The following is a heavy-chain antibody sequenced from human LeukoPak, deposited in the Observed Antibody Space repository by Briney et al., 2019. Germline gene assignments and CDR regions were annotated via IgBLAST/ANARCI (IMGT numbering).Heavy chain of an antibody. J-gene: IGHJ4*02. CDR3: ARPEYRYDYILDY. Sequence: SASVKVSCKASGYTFTGHYIHWVRQAPGQGLEWMGWIKPDSGATNYAQKFQSRVTITRDTSTSTAHMVLNRLTSDDTAVYYCARPEYRYDYILDYWGQGTLVTVS. CDR1: GYTFTGHY. V-gene: IGHV1-2*02. CDR2: IKPDSGAT. D-gene: IGHD3-16*01.